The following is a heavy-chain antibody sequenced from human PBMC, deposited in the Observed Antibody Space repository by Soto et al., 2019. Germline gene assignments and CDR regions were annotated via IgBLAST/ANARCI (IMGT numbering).Heavy chain of an antibody. D-gene: IGHD5-12*01. Sequence: GGSLRLSCAASGFTFSSYSMNWVRQAPGKGLEWVSSISSSSSCIYYADSVKGRFTISRDNAKNSLYLQMNSLRAEDTAVYYCARVIGYSGYPNGMDVWGQGTTVTVSS. CDR2: ISSSSSCI. J-gene: IGHJ6*02. CDR3: ARVIGYSGYPNGMDV. V-gene: IGHV3-21*01. CDR1: GFTFSSYS.